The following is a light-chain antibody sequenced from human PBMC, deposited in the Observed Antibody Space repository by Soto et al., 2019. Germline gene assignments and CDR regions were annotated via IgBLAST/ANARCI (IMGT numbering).Light chain of an antibody. CDR3: CSYAGSSTLYV. Sequence: QSALTQPRSVSGSPGQSVTISCTGTSSDVGSYNYVSWYQQHPGKAPTVMIFDVSKRPSGVPDRFSGSKSGNTASLTISGLQAEDEADYYCCSYAGSSTLYVFGTGTKLTVL. CDR2: DVS. J-gene: IGLJ1*01. V-gene: IGLV2-11*01. CDR1: SSDVGSYNY.